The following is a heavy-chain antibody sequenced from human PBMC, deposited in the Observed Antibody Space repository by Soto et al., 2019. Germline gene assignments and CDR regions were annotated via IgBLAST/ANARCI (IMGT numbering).Heavy chain of an antibody. V-gene: IGHV3-21*01. CDR3: ARPLRGALWFGELPLPYLSMDV. D-gene: IGHD3-10*01. CDR2: ISSSSSYI. Sequence: EVQLVESGGGLVKPGGSLRLSCAASGFTFSSYSMNWVRQAPGKGLEWVSSISSSSSYIYYADSVKGRFTISRDNAKNSLYLQMNSLRAEDTAVYYCARPLRGALWFGELPLPYLSMDVWGQGTTVTVSS. CDR1: GFTFSSYS. J-gene: IGHJ6*02.